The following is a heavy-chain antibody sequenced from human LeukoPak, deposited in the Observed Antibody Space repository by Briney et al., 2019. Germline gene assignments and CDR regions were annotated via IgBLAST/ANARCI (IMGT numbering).Heavy chain of an antibody. CDR1: GYTFTNYY. D-gene: IGHD6-13*01. Sequence: GASVKVSCKASGYTFTNYYMHWVRQAPGQGLEWMGIINPSSGSTSYAQKLQGRVTMTRDTSTSTAYMELRSLRSDDTAVYYCARDGGTTAAGNRRFRFWFDPWGQGTLVTVSS. CDR2: INPSSGST. CDR3: ARDGGTTAAGNRRFRFWFDP. J-gene: IGHJ5*02. V-gene: IGHV1-46*01.